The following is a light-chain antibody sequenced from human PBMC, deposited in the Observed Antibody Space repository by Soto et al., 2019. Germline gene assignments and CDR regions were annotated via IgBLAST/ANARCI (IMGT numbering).Light chain of an antibody. CDR2: EVS. Sequence: QSALTQPASVSGSPGQSITISCTGTSSDVGGYNYVSWYQQHPGKAPKLMIYEVSNRPSGVSNCFSGSKSGNTASLTISGLQAEDEADYYCSSYTSSSTLVYVFGTGTKV. J-gene: IGLJ1*01. CDR1: SSDVGGYNY. V-gene: IGLV2-14*01. CDR3: SSYTSSSTLVYV.